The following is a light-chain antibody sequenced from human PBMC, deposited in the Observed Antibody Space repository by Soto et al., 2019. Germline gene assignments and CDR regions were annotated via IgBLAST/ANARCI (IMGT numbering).Light chain of an antibody. CDR3: QQYNNWPPWT. Sequence: EIVMTQSPATLSVSPGERATLSCGASQSVSSNLAWYQQKPGQAPRLLIYGASTRATGIPARFSGSGSGTEFTLTISSLQSEDFAVYYCQQYNNWPPWTLGQGTKVEIK. CDR1: QSVSSN. J-gene: IGKJ1*01. V-gene: IGKV3-15*01. CDR2: GAS.